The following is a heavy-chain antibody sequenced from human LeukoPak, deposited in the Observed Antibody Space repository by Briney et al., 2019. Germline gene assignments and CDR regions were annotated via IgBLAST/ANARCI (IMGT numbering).Heavy chain of an antibody. CDR2: IYYNGST. Sequence: SETLSLTCTVSGSSISSYYWSWIRQPPGKGLEWIGYIYYNGSTNYSPSLKSRVTISVDTSKNQFSLKLSSVTAADTAVYYCARDGVHYDSSGRTYNWFDPWGQGTLVTVSS. J-gene: IGHJ5*02. CDR1: GSSISSYY. V-gene: IGHV4-59*01. D-gene: IGHD3-22*01. CDR3: ARDGVHYDSSGRTYNWFDP.